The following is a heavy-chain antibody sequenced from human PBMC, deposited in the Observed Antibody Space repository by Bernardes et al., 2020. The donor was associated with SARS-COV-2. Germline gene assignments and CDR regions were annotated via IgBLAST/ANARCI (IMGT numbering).Heavy chain of an antibody. Sequence: SEPLSLTCAVSGYSISSSYYWGWIRQPPGKGLEWIGNIYHSGSTYYNPSLKSRVTISVDTSKKQFSLKLSSVTAADTAVYYCARSSPPVGSSWYYFDYWGQGTLVTVSS. V-gene: IGHV4-38-2*01. J-gene: IGHJ4*02. CDR1: GYSISSSYY. CDR3: ARSSPPVGSSWYYFDY. D-gene: IGHD6-13*01. CDR2: IYHSGST.